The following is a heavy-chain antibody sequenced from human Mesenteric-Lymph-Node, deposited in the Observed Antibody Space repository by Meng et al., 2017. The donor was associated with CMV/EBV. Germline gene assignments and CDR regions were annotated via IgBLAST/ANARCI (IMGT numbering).Heavy chain of an antibody. D-gene: IGHD2-2*01. CDR3: ARDRLLRYCTSTSCYDSGFYYGMDV. Sequence: SETLSLTCSVSGGSMRTNYWSWLRQPPGKGLEWIGYIYYSGSTYYNPSLKSRITMSVDTSKNQFSLKLSSVTAADTAVYYCARDRLLRYCTSTSCYDSGFYYGMDVWGQGTTVTVSS. V-gene: IGHV4-59*06. CDR1: GGSMRTNY. J-gene: IGHJ6*02. CDR2: IYYSGST.